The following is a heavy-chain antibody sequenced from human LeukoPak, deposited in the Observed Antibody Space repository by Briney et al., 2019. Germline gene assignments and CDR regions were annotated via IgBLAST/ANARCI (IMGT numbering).Heavy chain of an antibody. CDR2: IKEDGSEK. V-gene: IGHV3-7*03. D-gene: IGHD5-18*01. J-gene: IGHJ4*02. CDR1: GFTFSHYR. Sequence: GGSLRLSCAASGFTFSHYRMSWVRQAPGKGLEWVAKIKEDGSEKYYVDSVEGRFTISRDNAKNSLYLQMNSLSAEDTAVYYCARGGYSYNDYWGQGNLVTVSS. CDR3: ARGGYSYNDY.